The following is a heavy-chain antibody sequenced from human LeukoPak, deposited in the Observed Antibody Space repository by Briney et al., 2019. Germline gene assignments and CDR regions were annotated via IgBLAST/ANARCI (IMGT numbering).Heavy chain of an antibody. CDR3: ASPVVYYYYGMDV. Sequence: SVKVSCKASGGTFSSYAISWVRQAPGQGLEWMGRIIPILGIANYAQKFQGRVMITADKSTSTAYMELSSLRSEDTAVYYCASPVVYYYYGMDVWGQGTTVTVSS. CDR1: GGTFSSYA. CDR2: IIPILGIA. V-gene: IGHV1-69*04. J-gene: IGHJ6*02. D-gene: IGHD2-15*01.